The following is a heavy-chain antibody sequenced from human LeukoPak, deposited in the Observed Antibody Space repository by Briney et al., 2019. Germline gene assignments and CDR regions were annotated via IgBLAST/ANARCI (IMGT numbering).Heavy chain of an antibody. Sequence: ASVTLSRKASVYSFTSYDINWVWNATGQGLEWKGWMNTNSGNRGNAQKFQGRVTMTRNTTISTAYMELSSLRSEDTAVYYCAIGGGSSSKMADYWGQGTLVTVSS. CDR2: MNTNSGNR. D-gene: IGHD6-13*01. V-gene: IGHV1-8*01. J-gene: IGHJ4*02. CDR3: AIGGGSSSKMADY. CDR1: VYSFTSYD.